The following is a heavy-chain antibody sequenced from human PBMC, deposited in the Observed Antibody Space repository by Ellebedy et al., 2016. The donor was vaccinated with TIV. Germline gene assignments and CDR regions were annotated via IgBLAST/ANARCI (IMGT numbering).Heavy chain of an antibody. V-gene: IGHV3-66*01. CDR3: AREVVIYDILTGYYSRYFQH. D-gene: IGHD3-9*01. CDR2: IYSGGGT. J-gene: IGHJ1*01. Sequence: GESLKISCAASGFTVSSNYMSWVRQAPGKGLEWVSVIYSGGGTYYADSVKGRFTISRDNSKNTLYLQMNSLRAEDTAVYYCAREVVIYDILTGYYSRYFQHWGQGTLVTVSS. CDR1: GFTVSSNY.